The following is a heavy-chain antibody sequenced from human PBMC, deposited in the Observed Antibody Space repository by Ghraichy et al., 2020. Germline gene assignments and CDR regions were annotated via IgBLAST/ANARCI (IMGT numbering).Heavy chain of an antibody. CDR2: IYYSGIT. CDR3: ARVNKVVPAAIWFDP. CDR1: GGSISSGGYY. D-gene: IGHD2-2*01. J-gene: IGHJ5*02. V-gene: IGHV4-31*03. Sequence: SETLSLTCTVSGGSISSGGYYWGWIRQHPGKGLEWIGYIYYSGITYYNPSLKSRITISVDTSKNQFSLKLSSVTAADTAVYYCARVNKVVPAAIWFDPWGQGTLVTVSS.